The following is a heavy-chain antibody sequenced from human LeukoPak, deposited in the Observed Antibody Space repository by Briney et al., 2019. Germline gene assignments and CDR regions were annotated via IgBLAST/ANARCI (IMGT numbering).Heavy chain of an antibody. CDR1: GFTFSSYA. Sequence: PGRSLRLSCAASGFTFSSYAMHWVRQAPGKGLEWVAVISYDGSNKYYADSVKGRFTISRDNSKNTLYLQMNSLRAEDTAVYYCAKGLLWSQFDYWGQGTLVTVSS. CDR2: ISYDGSNK. V-gene: IGHV3-30*04. D-gene: IGHD2-21*01. CDR3: AKGLLWSQFDY. J-gene: IGHJ4*02.